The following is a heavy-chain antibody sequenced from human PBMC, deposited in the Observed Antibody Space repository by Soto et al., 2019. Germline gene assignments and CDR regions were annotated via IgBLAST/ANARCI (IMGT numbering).Heavy chain of an antibody. CDR1: GFTFSSYA. V-gene: IGHV3-23*01. CDR2: ISGSGGST. CDR3: AKALPDYGGNGD. D-gene: IGHD4-17*01. J-gene: IGHJ4*02. Sequence: GGSLRLSCAASGFTFSSYALSWVRQAPGKGLEWVSAISGSGGSTYYADSVKGRFTISRDNSTNTLYLQMNSLRAEDTAVYYCAKALPDYGGNGDWGQGTLVTVSS.